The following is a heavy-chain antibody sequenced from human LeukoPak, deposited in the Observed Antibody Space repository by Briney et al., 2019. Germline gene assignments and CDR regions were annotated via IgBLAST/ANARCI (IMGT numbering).Heavy chain of an antibody. J-gene: IGHJ4*02. CDR2: IYYSGST. Sequence: SETLSLTCAVSDYSISSGYYWGWIRQPPGKGLEWIGSIYYSGSTYYNPSLKSRVTLSVDTSKNQFSLKLSFVTAADTAVYYCARHTYSGYDLAYWGQGTLVTVSS. V-gene: IGHV4-38-2*01. CDR3: ARHTYSGYDLAY. CDR1: DYSISSGYY. D-gene: IGHD5-12*01.